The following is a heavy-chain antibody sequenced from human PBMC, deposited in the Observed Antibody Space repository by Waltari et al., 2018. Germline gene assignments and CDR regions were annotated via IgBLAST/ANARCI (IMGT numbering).Heavy chain of an antibody. D-gene: IGHD3-22*01. CDR3: VRDWRAGYFGPVRDTSFDH. J-gene: IGHJ4*02. CDR2: IFHSGDP. V-gene: IGHV4-38-2*02. Sequence: QFQLQESGPGLVKPSETLSLTCRVSGYSISSDYYWVWMRQPPGKGLEWIGSIFHSGDPYYTPSLKSRVSIAVDTSKNQLSLKLHSVTAADTAVYYCVRDWRAGYFGPVRDTSFDHWGQGTLVTVSS. CDR1: GYSISSDYY.